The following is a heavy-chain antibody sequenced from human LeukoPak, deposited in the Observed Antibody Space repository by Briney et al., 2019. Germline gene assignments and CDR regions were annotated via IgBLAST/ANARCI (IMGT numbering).Heavy chain of an antibody. Sequence: PSETLSLTCTVSGGSISSSSYYWGWIRQPPGKGLEWIGSIYYSGSTYYNPSLKSRVTISVDTSKNQFSLKLSSVTAADTAVYYCAREWELPRIAFDYWGQGTLVTVSS. V-gene: IGHV4-39*07. D-gene: IGHD1-26*01. CDR2: IYYSGST. CDR1: GGSISSSSYY. CDR3: AREWELPRIAFDY. J-gene: IGHJ4*02.